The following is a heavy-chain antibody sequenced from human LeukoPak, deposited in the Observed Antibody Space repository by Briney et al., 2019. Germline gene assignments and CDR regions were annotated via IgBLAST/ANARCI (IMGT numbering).Heavy chain of an antibody. V-gene: IGHV3-21*01. D-gene: IGHD2-21*02. Sequence: GGSLRLSCAASGFAFSSYSMNWVRQAPGKGLEWVSSISSSSSYIYYADSVKGRFTISRDNAKNSLYLQMNSLRAEDTAVYYCARGHHWGGDCLHYWGQGTLVTVSS. CDR2: ISSSSSYI. CDR3: ARGHHWGGDCLHY. J-gene: IGHJ4*02. CDR1: GFAFSSYS.